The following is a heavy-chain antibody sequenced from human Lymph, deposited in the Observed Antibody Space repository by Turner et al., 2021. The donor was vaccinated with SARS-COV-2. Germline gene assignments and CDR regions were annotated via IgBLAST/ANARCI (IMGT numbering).Heavy chain of an antibody. D-gene: IGHD6-19*01. J-gene: IGHJ4*02. CDR3: AKDRFTLSSGWEDY. Sequence: EVQLLASGGGLVQPGGSLRLSCAASGFTFSSYAMSWVRQAPGKGLEGVSGISGSGGTTHYADSVKGRFTISRDNSKNTLYLQMNSLRAEDTAVYYCAKDRFTLSSGWEDYWGQGTLVTVSS. V-gene: IGHV3-23*01. CDR1: GFTFSSYA. CDR2: ISGSGGTT.